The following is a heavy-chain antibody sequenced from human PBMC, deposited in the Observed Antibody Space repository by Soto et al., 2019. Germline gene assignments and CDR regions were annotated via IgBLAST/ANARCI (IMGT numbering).Heavy chain of an antibody. D-gene: IGHD5-12*01. V-gene: IGHV1-69*01. Sequence: QVQLVQSGAEMKKPGSSVRVSCKASGGALSSSGITWVRQAPGQGLEWVAGVIPIFGTTKNAPKFQGRVTVSADESTSTAYMELSSLSSEDMAVYFCPRSRPQGSDFPGVIPWDALDVWGQGTLVTVSS. CDR1: GGALSSSG. CDR3: PRSRPQGSDFPGVIPWDALDV. CDR2: VIPIFGTT. J-gene: IGHJ3*01.